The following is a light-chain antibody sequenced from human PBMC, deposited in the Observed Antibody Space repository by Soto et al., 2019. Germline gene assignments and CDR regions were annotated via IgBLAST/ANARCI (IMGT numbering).Light chain of an antibody. CDR1: HNITSN. CDR2: AAS. CDR3: QQYNNWPPFT. Sequence: EVVMTQSPVTLSVSPGERATLSCRARHNITSNLAWYQQRPGQAPRLLIYAASTRATGIPARFSGGGSGTEFTLTISSLQSEDFAVYYCQQYNNWPPFTFGPGTKVDIK. V-gene: IGKV3-15*01. J-gene: IGKJ3*01.